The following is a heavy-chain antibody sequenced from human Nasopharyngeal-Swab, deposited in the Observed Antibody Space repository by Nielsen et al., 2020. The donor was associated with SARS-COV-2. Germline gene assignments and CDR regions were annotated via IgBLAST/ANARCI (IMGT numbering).Heavy chain of an antibody. CDR1: GGSISSYY. Sequence: SETLSLTCTVSGGSISSYYWSWIRQPPGKGLEWIGYIYYSGSTNYNPSLKSRVTISVDTSKNQFSLKLSSVTAADTAVYYCARGGDYGDYGFPYYYYYYGMDVWGQGTTVTVSS. D-gene: IGHD4-17*01. V-gene: IGHV4-59*13. J-gene: IGHJ6*02. CDR3: ARGGDYGDYGFPYYYYYYGMDV. CDR2: IYYSGST.